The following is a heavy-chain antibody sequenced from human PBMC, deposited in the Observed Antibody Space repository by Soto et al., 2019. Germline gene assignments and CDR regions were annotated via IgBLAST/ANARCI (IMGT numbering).Heavy chain of an antibody. V-gene: IGHV1-24*01. D-gene: IGHD2-2*02. CDR3: EPNRQDTRNKHAYTFMAV. CDR1: GYTLTELS. Sequence: QVQLVQSGAEVKKPGASVKVSCKVSGYTLTELSMHWVRQAPGKGLEWMGGFDPEDGETIYAQKFQGRVTMTENTSTNTAYRRLSTWKSEDTAVFSGEPNRQDTRNKHAYTFMAVGGQGTTVPVS. CDR2: FDPEDGET. J-gene: IGHJ6*02.